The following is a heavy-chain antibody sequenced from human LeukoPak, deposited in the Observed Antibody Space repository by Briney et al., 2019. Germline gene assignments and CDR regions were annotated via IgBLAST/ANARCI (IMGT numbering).Heavy chain of an antibody. D-gene: IGHD3-22*01. V-gene: IGHV1-69*13. J-gene: IGHJ4*02. CDR1: GGTFSSYA. CDR2: IIPIFGSA. CDR3: ARDGAGDYYDSSGYYYED. Sequence: SVKVSSKASGGTFSSYAISWVRQAPGQGLEWMGGIIPIFGSANYAQKFQGRVTITADESTSTAYMELSSLRSEDTAVYYCARDGAGDYYDSSGYYYEDWGRGTLVTVSS.